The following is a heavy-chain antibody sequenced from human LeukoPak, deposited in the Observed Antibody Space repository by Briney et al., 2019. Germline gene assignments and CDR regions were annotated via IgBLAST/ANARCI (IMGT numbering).Heavy chain of an antibody. D-gene: IGHD2-21*01. V-gene: IGHV3-9*01. CDR1: GFTFDDYA. CDR2: ISWNSGSI. CDR3: AKGINYYYYGMDV. Sequence: GGSLRLSCAASGFTFDDYAMHWVRQAPGKGLEWVSGISWNSGSIGYADSVKGRFTISRDNAKNSLYLQMNSLRAEDTALYYRAKGINYYYYGMDVWGQGTTVTVSS. J-gene: IGHJ6*02.